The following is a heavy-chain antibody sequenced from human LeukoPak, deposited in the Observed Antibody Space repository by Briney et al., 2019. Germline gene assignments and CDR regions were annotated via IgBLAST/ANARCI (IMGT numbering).Heavy chain of an antibody. Sequence: PSQTLSLTCTVSGGSISSGSYCWSWIRQPAGKGLEWIGHIYNSGSTNYNPSLKSRVTISVDTSKNQFSLKLTSVTAADTAVYYCARDRYSGAAFDYWGQGTLVTVSS. D-gene: IGHD1-26*01. CDR2: IYNSGST. V-gene: IGHV4-61*09. CDR1: GGSISSGSYC. CDR3: ARDRYSGAAFDY. J-gene: IGHJ4*02.